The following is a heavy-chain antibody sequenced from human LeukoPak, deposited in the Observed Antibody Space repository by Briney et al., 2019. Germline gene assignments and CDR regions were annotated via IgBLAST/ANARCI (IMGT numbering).Heavy chain of an antibody. CDR3: AREHYGPDC. Sequence: GGCLRLSCAASGFTVSSNYMSWVRQAPGKGLEWVSVIYSGGSTYYADSVKGRFTISRDNAKNTLFLQMSSLGAEDTAVYYCAREHYGPDCWGQGTLVTVSS. CDR2: IYSGGST. CDR1: GFTVSSNY. J-gene: IGHJ4*02. V-gene: IGHV3-66*01. D-gene: IGHD3-10*01.